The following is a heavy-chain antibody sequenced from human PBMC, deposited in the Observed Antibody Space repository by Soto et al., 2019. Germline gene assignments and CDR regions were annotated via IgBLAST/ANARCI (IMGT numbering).Heavy chain of an antibody. J-gene: IGHJ5*02. D-gene: IGHD2-15*01. V-gene: IGHV4-39*01. CDR2: LYYSGNT. Sequence: PSETLSLTCTVSGGSISRGSYSRAWIRQPPGKGLEWIGTLYYSGNTYYNPSLKSRVTISVDTSKNQFSLKLSSVTAADTAVYYCATRQGGSYNWFDPWGQGTLVTVSS. CDR1: GGSISRGSYS. CDR3: ATRQGGSYNWFDP.